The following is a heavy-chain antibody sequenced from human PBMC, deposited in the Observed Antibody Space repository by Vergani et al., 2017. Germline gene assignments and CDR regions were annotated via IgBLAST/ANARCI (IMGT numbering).Heavy chain of an antibody. Sequence: EVQLLESGGGAAQPGESLSLSCVASGFTFTAHGLIWVRQAPGKGLEWVSGMMGQNYRTHYADSVKGRFTISRDDSKNTVYLQINSLRAEDTAFYYCAELYGDDGLSPLWGQGTLVTVSS. V-gene: IGHV3-23*01. J-gene: IGHJ4*02. CDR3: AELYGDDGLSPL. CDR1: GFTFTAHG. D-gene: IGHD2-21*01. CDR2: MMGQNYRT.